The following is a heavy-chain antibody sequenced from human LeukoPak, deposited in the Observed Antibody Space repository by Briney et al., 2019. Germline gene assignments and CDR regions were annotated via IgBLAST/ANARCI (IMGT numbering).Heavy chain of an antibody. CDR1: GGSISSGGYY. Sequence: SSETLSLTCTVSGGSISSGGYYWSWIRQHPGKGLEWIGYIYYSGGTYYNPSLKSRVTISVDTSKNKFSLKLSSVTAADTAVYYCARGGYSYANYYFDYWGQGTLVTVSS. V-gene: IGHV4-31*03. J-gene: IGHJ4*02. CDR3: ARGGYSYANYYFDY. CDR2: IYYSGGT. D-gene: IGHD5-18*01.